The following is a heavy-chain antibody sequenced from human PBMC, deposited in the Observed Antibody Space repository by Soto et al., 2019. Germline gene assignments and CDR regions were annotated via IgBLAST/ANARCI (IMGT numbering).Heavy chain of an antibody. J-gene: IGHJ4*02. V-gene: IGHV3-30-3*01. CDR1: GLTFSSYA. CDR3: ALDIWNY. CDR2: ISYDGSNK. Sequence: GGSLSLSCAASGLTFSSYAMHWVRQAPGKGLEWVAVISYDGSNKYYADSVKGRFTISRDNSKNTLYLQMNSLRAEDTAVYYCALDIWNYWGQGTLVTVSS. D-gene: IGHD2-2*03.